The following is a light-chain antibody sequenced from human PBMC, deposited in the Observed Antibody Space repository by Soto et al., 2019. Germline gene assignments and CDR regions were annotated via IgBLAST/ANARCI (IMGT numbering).Light chain of an antibody. CDR1: QSISSY. V-gene: IGKV1-39*01. CDR2: AAS. J-gene: IGKJ1*01. Sequence: DLQMTQSPSSLSASVGDRVTITCRASQSISSYLNWYQQKPGKAPKLLIYAASSLQSGVPSRFSASGSGTDFTLTISSLRPEDFATYYCQQSYSTPWTFGQGTKVEIK. CDR3: QQSYSTPWT.